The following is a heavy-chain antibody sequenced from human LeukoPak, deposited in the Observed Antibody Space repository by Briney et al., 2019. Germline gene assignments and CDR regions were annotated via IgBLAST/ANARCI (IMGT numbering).Heavy chain of an antibody. J-gene: IGHJ4*02. Sequence: SETLSLTCTVSGGSISSSSYYWGWIRQPPGKGLEWIGSIYYSGSTYYNPSLKSRVTISVDTSKNQFSLKLSSVTAADTAVYYCARRDTIFGVVIWFDYWGQGTLVTVSS. CDR1: GGSISSSSYY. CDR2: IYYSGST. CDR3: ARRDTIFGVVIWFDY. D-gene: IGHD3-3*01. V-gene: IGHV4-39*01.